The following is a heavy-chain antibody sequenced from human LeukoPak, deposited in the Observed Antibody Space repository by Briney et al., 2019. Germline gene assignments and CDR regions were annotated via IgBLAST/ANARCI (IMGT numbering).Heavy chain of an antibody. CDR3: ARHLLTPGGSYYFDF. J-gene: IGHJ4*02. D-gene: IGHD1-26*01. CDR1: GYNFTNYW. Sequence: GESLKISCKGSGYNFTNYWIGWVRQMPGKGLEWMGIIYPGDSDTRYSPSFQGQVTISADKSISTAYLQWSSLRASDTAIYYCARHLLTPGGSYYFDFWGQGTLVTVSS. CDR2: IYPGDSDT. V-gene: IGHV5-51*01.